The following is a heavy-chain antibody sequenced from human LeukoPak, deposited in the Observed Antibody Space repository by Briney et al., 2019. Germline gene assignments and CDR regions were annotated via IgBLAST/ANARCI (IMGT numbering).Heavy chain of an antibody. CDR2: IIPIFGTA. Sequence: SVEVSCKASGGTFSSYAISWVRQAPGQGLEWMGGIIPIFGTANYAQKFQGRVTITADESTSTAYMELSSLRSEDTAVYYCARDRSIVVVPAAIPYEGYFDLWGRGTLVTVSS. D-gene: IGHD2-2*02. V-gene: IGHV1-69*13. CDR3: ARDRSIVVVPAAIPYEGYFDL. CDR1: GGTFSSYA. J-gene: IGHJ2*01.